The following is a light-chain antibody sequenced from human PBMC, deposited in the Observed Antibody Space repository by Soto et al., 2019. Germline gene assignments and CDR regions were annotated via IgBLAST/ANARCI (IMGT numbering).Light chain of an antibody. Sequence: EVVLTQSPGTLSLSPGERATLSCRASQNIRGNELAWYQQKPGQAPRLLIYRGSTRATGIPDRFSGRGSGTDFTLTISRLEHEDFAVYYCQDYGTSAPWTFGKGTKVEIK. CDR1: QNIRGNE. V-gene: IGKV3-20*01. J-gene: IGKJ1*01. CDR2: RGS. CDR3: QDYGTSAPWT.